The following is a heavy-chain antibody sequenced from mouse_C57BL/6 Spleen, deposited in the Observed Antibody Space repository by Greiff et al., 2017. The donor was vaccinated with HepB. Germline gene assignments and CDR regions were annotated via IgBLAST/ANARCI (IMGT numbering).Heavy chain of an antibody. J-gene: IGHJ4*01. CDR3: ARGWTAQATPY. CDR1: GYAFTNYL. CDR2: INPGSGGT. Sequence: QVQLKQSGAELVRPGTSVKVSCKASGYAFTNYLIEWVKQRPGQGLEWIGVINPGSGGTNYNEKFKGKATLTADKSSSTAYMQLSSLTSEDSAVYFCARGWTAQATPYWGQGTSVTVSS. V-gene: IGHV1-54*01. D-gene: IGHD3-2*02.